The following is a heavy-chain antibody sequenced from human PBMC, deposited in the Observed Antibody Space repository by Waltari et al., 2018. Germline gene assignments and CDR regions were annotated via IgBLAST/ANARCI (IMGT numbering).Heavy chain of an antibody. J-gene: IGHJ4*02. D-gene: IGHD2-15*01. V-gene: IGHV3-72*01. CDR1: GFTFSDHY. Sequence: GGGLVKPGGSLRLSCAASGFTFSDHYMDWVRQAPGKGLEWVGRIRNRPYNYTIKYAASVKGRFTISRDDSKNSLFLQMNSLRTEDTALYYCVKSAARCRGGRCYSSFDCWGQGTLVTVSS. CDR3: VKSAARCRGGRCYSSFDC. CDR2: IRNRPYNYTI.